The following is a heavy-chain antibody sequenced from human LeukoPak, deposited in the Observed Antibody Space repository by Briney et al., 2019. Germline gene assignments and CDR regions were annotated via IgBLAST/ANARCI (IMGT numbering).Heavy chain of an antibody. D-gene: IGHD2-21*02. J-gene: IGHJ4*02. CDR3: ARDGSYCGGDCYPSPFDY. CDR1: GCTFISYA. V-gene: IGHV1-69*01. CDR2: IIPIFGTA. Sequence: SVKVSCKASGCTFISYATSWVRQAPGQGLEWMGGIIPIFGTANYAQKFQGRVTITADESTSTAYMELSSLRSEDTAVDYCARDGSYCGGDCYPSPFDYWGQGTLVTVSS.